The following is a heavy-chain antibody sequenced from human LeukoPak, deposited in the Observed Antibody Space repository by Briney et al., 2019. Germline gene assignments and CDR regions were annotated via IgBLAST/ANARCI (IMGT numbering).Heavy chain of an antibody. J-gene: IGHJ1*01. Sequence: GSLRLSCAASGFTFNNYGMHWVRQAAGKGLEWVAFIRYDGSKDYYADSVKGRFTISRDNSKNTLYLQMSSLRPDDTAVYYCAKVHGFYYILQHWGQGTLVTVST. CDR2: IRYDGSKD. V-gene: IGHV3-30*02. CDR1: GFTFNNYG. D-gene: IGHD3-10*01. CDR3: AKVHGFYYILQH.